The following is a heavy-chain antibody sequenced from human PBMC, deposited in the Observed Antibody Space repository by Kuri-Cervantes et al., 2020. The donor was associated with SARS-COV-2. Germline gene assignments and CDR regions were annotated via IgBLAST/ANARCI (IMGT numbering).Heavy chain of an antibody. CDR3: ARDRSFGY. CDR2: IYSGGST. J-gene: IGHJ4*02. Sequence: GGSLRLSCTASGFTFGDYAMSWVRQAPGKGLEWVSVIYSGGSTYYADSVKGRFTISRDNSKNTLYLQMNSLRAEDTAVYYCARDRSFGYWGQGTLVTVSS. V-gene: IGHV3-66*01. CDR1: GFTFGDYA.